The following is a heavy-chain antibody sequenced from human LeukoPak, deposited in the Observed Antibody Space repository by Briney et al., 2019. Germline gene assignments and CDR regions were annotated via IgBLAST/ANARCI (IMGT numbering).Heavy chain of an antibody. CDR1: GYTLTEYY. CDR2: IIPDSGGT. Sequence: GASVKVSCKASGYTLTEYYIHWVRQAPGQGLEWTGFIIPDSGGTTYQQKFQGRVTMTRDTSISTFYMELSSLRPDDTAVYYCSTEDKYCTGANCGVFWGQGTLVTVSS. CDR3: STEDKYCTGANCGVF. V-gene: IGHV1-2*02. D-gene: IGHD2-8*02. J-gene: IGHJ4*02.